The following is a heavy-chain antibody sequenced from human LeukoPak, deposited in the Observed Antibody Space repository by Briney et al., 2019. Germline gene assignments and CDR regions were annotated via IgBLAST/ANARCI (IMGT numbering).Heavy chain of an antibody. D-gene: IGHD4-17*01. J-gene: IGHJ4*02. CDR1: GFTFSDAW. CDR2: IKSKTDGGTT. V-gene: IGHV3-15*01. CDR3: STGDDYGDFDY. Sequence: GGSLRLSCAVSGFTFSDAWMNWVRQAPGKGLEWVGRIKSKTDGGTTDYAAPVTGRFTISRDDSKDTLYLQMNSLKNEDTAVYYCSTGDDYGDFDYWGQGTLVTVSS.